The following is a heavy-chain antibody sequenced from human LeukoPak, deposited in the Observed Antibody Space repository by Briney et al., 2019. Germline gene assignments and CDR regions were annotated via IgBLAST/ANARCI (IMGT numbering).Heavy chain of an antibody. V-gene: IGHV4-39*07. CDR3: ARDLGSSTPSGV. CDR1: DGSISSGYYY. J-gene: IGHJ6*04. CDR2: IYYSGTT. D-gene: IGHD1-26*01. Sequence: SETLSLTCNVSDGSISSGYYYWAWIRQPPGKGPEWIGSIYYSGTTYPNPSLKSRVSISVDTSKNQFSLKLSSVTAADTAVYYCARDLGSSTPSGVWGRGTTVTVSS.